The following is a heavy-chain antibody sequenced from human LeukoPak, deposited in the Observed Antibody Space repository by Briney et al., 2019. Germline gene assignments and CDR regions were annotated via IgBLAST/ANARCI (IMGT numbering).Heavy chain of an antibody. Sequence: PGGSLRLSCAASGFTFSSYGMHWVRQAPGKGLQWLAVISYDGSSEYYADSVKCRFIISRDNSKNTLYLQVNSLRAEDTAVYYCAKDSDIAVAGTDDAFDLWGQGTMVTVSS. CDR3: AKDSDIAVAGTDDAFDL. CDR1: GFTFSSYG. V-gene: IGHV3-30*18. J-gene: IGHJ3*01. CDR2: ISYDGSSE. D-gene: IGHD6-19*01.